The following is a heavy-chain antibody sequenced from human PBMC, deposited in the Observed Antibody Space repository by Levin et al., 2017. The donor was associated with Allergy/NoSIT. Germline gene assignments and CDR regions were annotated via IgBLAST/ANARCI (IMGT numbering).Heavy chain of an antibody. Sequence: GESLKISCAASGFTFSSYGMHWVRQAPGKGLEWVAVIWYDGSNKYYADSVKGRFTISRDNSKNTLYLQMNSLRAEDTAVYYCARVEEGATSLNFYYYGMDVWGQGTTVTVSS. CDR2: IWYDGSNK. D-gene: IGHD1-26*01. V-gene: IGHV3-33*01. CDR1: GFTFSSYG. J-gene: IGHJ6*02. CDR3: ARVEEGATSLNFYYYGMDV.